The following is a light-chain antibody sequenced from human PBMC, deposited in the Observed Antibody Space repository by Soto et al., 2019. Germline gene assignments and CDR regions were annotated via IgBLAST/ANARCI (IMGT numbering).Light chain of an antibody. V-gene: IGKV3-20*01. CDR1: QSVSNNY. CDR3: QQYGSSGT. CDR2: GAS. Sequence: EIVMTQSPTTLSVSPGERATLSCRASQSVSNNYLAWYQQKPGQAPRLLIYGASNRATGIPDRFSGSGSGTDFTLAISRLEPEDFAVYYCQQYGSSGTFGQGIKVDIK. J-gene: IGKJ1*01.